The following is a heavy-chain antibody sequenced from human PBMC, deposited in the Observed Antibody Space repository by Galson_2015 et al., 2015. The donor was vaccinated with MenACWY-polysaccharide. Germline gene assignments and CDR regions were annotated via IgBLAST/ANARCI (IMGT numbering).Heavy chain of an antibody. J-gene: IGHJ4*02. CDR1: GFSLRTSGVA. Sequence: PALVKPTQTLTLTFTFSGFSLRTSGVAVGWIRQPPGEALDWLAHIYWNDDKYYSTFLKNRPTITKDTSKNQVVLTMTNMDPVDTATYYCAHLTASNVYSYDYWGQGTLVTVSS. D-gene: IGHD2-2*01. CDR3: AHLTASNVYSYDY. V-gene: IGHV2-5*01. CDR2: IYWNDDK.